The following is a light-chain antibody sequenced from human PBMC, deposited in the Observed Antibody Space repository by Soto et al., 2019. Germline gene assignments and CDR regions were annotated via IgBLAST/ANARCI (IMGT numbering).Light chain of an antibody. CDR1: SGTVVTNY. CDR3: QSSDSRNHVV. CDR2: EDN. J-gene: IGLJ2*01. V-gene: IGLV6-57*02. Sequence: NFLLAQPHSVSEPPGKTVTISCTGSSGTVVTNYVQWYQQRPGSAPTTVIYEDNQRPSGVPDRFSGSIDRSSNSASLTISGLKTEDEADYYCQSSDSRNHVVFGGGTKVTVL.